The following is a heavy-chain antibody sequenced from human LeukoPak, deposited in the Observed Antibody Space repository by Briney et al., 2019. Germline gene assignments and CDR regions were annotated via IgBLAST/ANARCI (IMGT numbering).Heavy chain of an antibody. CDR3: ASGETTAFDY. V-gene: IGHV3-74*01. Sequence: GGSLRLSCAASGFTFSIYWVHWVRQAPGKGLVWVSSINSDGSSTSYADSVKGRFTISRDNSKNTLYLQMNSLRAEDTAVYYCASGETTAFDYWGQGTLVTVSS. CDR2: INSDGSST. CDR1: GFTFSIYW. D-gene: IGHD4-17*01. J-gene: IGHJ4*02.